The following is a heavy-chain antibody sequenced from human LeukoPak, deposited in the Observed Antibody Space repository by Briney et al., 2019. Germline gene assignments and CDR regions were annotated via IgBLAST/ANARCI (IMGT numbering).Heavy chain of an antibody. J-gene: IGHJ4*02. CDR2: ISGRGVST. D-gene: IGHD2/OR15-2a*01. CDR3: AKVPRGTTYYFDY. Sequence: GGSLRLSCAASGFTFSSYDMSWVRQAPGKGVEWVSRISGRGVSTAYADSVKGRFTISRDSSKNTLFLQMNSLRAEDTAVYYCAKVPRGTTYYFDYWGQGTLVTVSS. V-gene: IGHV3-23*01. CDR1: GFTFSSYD.